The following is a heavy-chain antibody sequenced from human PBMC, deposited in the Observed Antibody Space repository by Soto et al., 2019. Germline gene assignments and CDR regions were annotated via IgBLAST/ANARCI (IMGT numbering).Heavy chain of an antibody. CDR3: AKGGTDYGDYPDY. V-gene: IGHV3-23*01. J-gene: IGHJ4*02. D-gene: IGHD4-17*01. CDR1: GFTFSSYA. Sequence: EVQLLESGGGLVQPGGSLRLSFAASGFTFSSYAMSWVRQAPGKGLEWVSAISGSGGSTYYADSVKGRFTISRDNSKNTLYLQMNSLRAEDTAVYYCAKGGTDYGDYPDYWGQGTLVTVSS. CDR2: ISGSGGST.